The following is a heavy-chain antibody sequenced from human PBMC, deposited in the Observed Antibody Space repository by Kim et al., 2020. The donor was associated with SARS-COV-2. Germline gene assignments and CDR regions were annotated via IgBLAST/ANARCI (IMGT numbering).Heavy chain of an antibody. CDR3: AKGKTASGYSSGWYIDY. J-gene: IGHJ4*02. CDR1: GFTFSSYA. Sequence: GGSLRLSCAASGFTFSSYAMSWVRQAPGKGLEWVSAISGSGGSTYYADSVKGRFTISRDNSKNTLYLQMNSLRAEDTAVYYCAKGKTASGYSSGWYIDYWGQGTLVTVSS. V-gene: IGHV3-23*01. CDR2: ISGSGGST. D-gene: IGHD6-19*01.